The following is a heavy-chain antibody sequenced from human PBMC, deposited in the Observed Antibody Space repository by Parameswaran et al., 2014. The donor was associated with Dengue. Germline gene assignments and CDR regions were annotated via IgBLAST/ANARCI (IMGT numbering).Heavy chain of an antibody. CDR2: ISGSGGST. D-gene: IGHD5-24*01. Sequence: ESLKISCAASGFTFSSYAMSWVRQAPGKGLEWVSAISGSGGSTYYADSVKGRFTISRDNSKNTLYLQMNSLRAEDTAVYYCARRDPLYYYGMDVWGQGTTVTVSS. J-gene: IGHJ6*02. CDR1: GFTFSSYA. V-gene: IGHV3-23*01. CDR3: ARRDPLYYYGMDV.